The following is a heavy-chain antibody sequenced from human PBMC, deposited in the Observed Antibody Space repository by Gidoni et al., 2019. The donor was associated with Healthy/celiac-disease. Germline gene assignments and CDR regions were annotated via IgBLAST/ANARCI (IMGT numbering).Heavy chain of an antibody. D-gene: IGHD1-26*01. Sequence: EVQLVESAGALVQPGGSPRLSCAASGLMFRNAWMSWVRQAPGKGLEWVGRIKSKTDGETTDYAAPVKGRFTITRDDSKNTLYLQMNSLKTEDTAVYYCTTAGWELPAPDAFDIWGQGTMVTVSS. J-gene: IGHJ3*02. V-gene: IGHV3-15*02. CDR3: TTAGWELPAPDAFDI. CDR1: GLMFRNAW. CDR2: IKSKTDGETT.